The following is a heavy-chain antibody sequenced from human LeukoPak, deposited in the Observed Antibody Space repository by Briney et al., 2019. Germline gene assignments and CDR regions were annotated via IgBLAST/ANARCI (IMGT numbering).Heavy chain of an antibody. Sequence: PGGSLRLSCAASGLTFSSYEMNWVRQAPGKGLEWVSFISSSGTSIYYADSVKGRFTISRDNAKNSLYLQMNSLRAEDTAVYYCSRDLYQDRWDPGTPVTGSP. CDR2: ISSSGTSI. CDR1: GLTFSSYE. J-gene: IGHJ4*03. D-gene: IGHD3-16*01. V-gene: IGHV3-48*03. CDR3: SRDLYQDR.